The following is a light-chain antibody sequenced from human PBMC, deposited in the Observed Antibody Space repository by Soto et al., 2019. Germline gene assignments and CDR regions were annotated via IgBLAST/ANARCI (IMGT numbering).Light chain of an antibody. Sequence: QAVVTQPASVSGSPGQSITISCTGTSSDVGGYNYVSWYQQHPGKAPKLMIYEVSNRPSGVSNRFSGSKSGNTASLTISGLQAEDEADYYCSSYTSSSPYVFGPGTKVTVL. V-gene: IGLV2-14*01. CDR2: EVS. CDR3: SSYTSSSPYV. J-gene: IGLJ1*01. CDR1: SSDVGGYNY.